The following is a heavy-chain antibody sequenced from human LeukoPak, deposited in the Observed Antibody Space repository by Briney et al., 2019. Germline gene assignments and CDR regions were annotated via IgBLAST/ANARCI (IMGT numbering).Heavy chain of an antibody. D-gene: IGHD3-22*01. V-gene: IGHV3-23*01. J-gene: IGHJ4*02. Sequence: GGSLRLSCAASGFTFSSYGMHWVRQAPGKGLEWVSGINGSGGSTFYAASVKGRFTVSRDNSKNTLYLQMNNLRAEDTAVYYCANDNRPYYYDSSGSIFDYWGQGTLVTVSS. CDR1: GFTFSSYG. CDR3: ANDNRPYYYDSSGSIFDY. CDR2: INGSGGST.